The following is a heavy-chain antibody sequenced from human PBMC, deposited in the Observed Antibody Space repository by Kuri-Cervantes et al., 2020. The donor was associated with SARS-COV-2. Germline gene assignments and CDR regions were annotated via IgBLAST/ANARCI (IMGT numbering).Heavy chain of an antibody. J-gene: IGHJ3*02. CDR2: IRSRTNTYAT. Sequence: GGSLRLSCAASGFTFSSYAMSWVRQAAGKGLEWVGRIRSRTNTYATAYGASVKGRFTISRDDSKNTAYLQMSSLKTEDTAVYYCTRHNYCSSSSCYPDAFDIWGQGTMVTVSS. V-gene: IGHV3-73*01. CDR1: GFTFSSYA. CDR3: TRHNYCSSSSCYPDAFDI. D-gene: IGHD2-2*01.